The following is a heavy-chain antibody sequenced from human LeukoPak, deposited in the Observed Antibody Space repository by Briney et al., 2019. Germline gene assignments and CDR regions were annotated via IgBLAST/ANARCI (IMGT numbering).Heavy chain of an antibody. CDR1: VGSLSGYS. Sequence: SETLSLTCAVYVGSLSGYSWRWIRQPPRKGQEWIGEINHSGSTKNSPSLKSRVTISVDTSKNQFSLKLRSVTAADTAVYYCARGANYYDSSGYSATFDYWGQGTLVTVSS. CDR2: INHSGST. CDR3: ARGANYYDSSGYSATFDY. D-gene: IGHD3-22*01. V-gene: IGHV4-34*01. J-gene: IGHJ4*02.